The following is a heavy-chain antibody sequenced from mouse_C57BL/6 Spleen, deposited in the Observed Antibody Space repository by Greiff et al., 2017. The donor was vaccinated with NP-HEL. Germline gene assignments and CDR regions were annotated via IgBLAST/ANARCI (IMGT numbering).Heavy chain of an antibody. V-gene: IGHV1-59*01. CDR1: GYTFTSYW. CDR2: IDPSDSYT. Sequence: QVQLQQPGAELVRPGTSVKLSCKASGYTFTSYWMHWVKQRPGQGLEWIGVIDPSDSYTNYNQKFKGKATLTVDTSSSTAYMQLSSLTSEDSAVYYCANNWDDAMDYWGQGTSVTVSS. D-gene: IGHD4-1*01. J-gene: IGHJ4*01. CDR3: ANNWDDAMDY.